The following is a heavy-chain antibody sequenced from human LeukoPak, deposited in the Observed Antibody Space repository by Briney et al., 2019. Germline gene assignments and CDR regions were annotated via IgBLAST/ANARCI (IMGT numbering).Heavy chain of an antibody. CDR3: ARGREGWFGEFAYFDY. J-gene: IGHJ4*02. V-gene: IGHV3-7*04. CDR2: IKQDGSEK. D-gene: IGHD3-10*01. CDR1: GFTFSSYW. Sequence: GGSLRLSCAASGFTFSSYWMSWVRQAPGKGLEWVANIKQDGSEKYYVDSVKGRFTISRDNAKNSLYLQMNSLRAEDTAVYYCARGREGWFGEFAYFDYWGQGTLVTVSS.